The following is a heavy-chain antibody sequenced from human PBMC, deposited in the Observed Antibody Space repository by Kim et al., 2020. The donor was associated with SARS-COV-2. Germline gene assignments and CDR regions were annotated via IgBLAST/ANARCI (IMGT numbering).Heavy chain of an antibody. J-gene: IGHJ6*02. V-gene: IGHV4-59*01. CDR1: GGSISSYY. CDR2: IYYSGST. Sequence: SETLSLTCTVSGGSISSYYWSWIRQPPGKGLEWIGYIYYSGSTNYNPSLKSRVTISVDTSKNQFSLKLSSVTAADTAVYYCARMGSPDYYYGMDVWGQGTTVTVSS. CDR3: ARMGSPDYYYGMDV. D-gene: IGHD1-26*01.